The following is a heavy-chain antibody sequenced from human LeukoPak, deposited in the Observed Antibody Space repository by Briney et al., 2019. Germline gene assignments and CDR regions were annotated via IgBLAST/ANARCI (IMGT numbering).Heavy chain of an antibody. V-gene: IGHV1-2*02. J-gene: IGHJ4*02. CDR2: IYPNSGGT. CDR3: ARDPRYSSSSPYYFDY. Sequence: ASVKVSCKASGYTFTGYYMHWVRQAPGQGLEWMGWIYPNSGGTNYAQKFQGRVTMTRDTSISTAYMELSRLRSDDTAVYYCARDPRYSSSSPYYFDYWGQGTLVTVSS. D-gene: IGHD6-6*01. CDR1: GYTFTGYY.